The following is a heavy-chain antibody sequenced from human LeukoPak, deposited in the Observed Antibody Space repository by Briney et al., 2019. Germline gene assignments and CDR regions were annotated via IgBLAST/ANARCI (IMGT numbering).Heavy chain of an antibody. CDR3: ARDQGYCSGGSCYPYYYYGMDV. CDR2: IKQDGSEK. CDR1: GFTFSSYW. J-gene: IGHJ6*04. V-gene: IGHV3-7*03. Sequence: GGSLSLSCAASGFTFSSYWMSWLRQAPGKGLEWVTNIKQDGSEKYYVDYVKGRFTISRDNAKNSLYLQMNSLRAEDTAVYYCARDQGYCSGGSCYPYYYYGMDVWGKGTTVSVSS. D-gene: IGHD2-15*01.